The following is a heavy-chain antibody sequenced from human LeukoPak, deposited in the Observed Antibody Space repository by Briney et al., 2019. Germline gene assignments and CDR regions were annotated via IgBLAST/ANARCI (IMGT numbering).Heavy chain of an antibody. V-gene: IGHV3-21*01. CDR2: ISSSSSYI. D-gene: IGHD6-19*01. CDR3: ARDPSGWYYFDY. Sequence: GGSLRLSCAASGFTFSSYSMNWVRQAPGKGLEWVSSISSSSSYIYYADSVKGRFTISRDNAKNSLYLQTNSLRAEDTAVYYCARDPSGWYYFDYWGQGTLVTVSS. J-gene: IGHJ4*02. CDR1: GFTFSSYS.